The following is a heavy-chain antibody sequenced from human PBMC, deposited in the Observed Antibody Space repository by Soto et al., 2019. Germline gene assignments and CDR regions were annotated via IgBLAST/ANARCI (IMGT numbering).Heavy chain of an antibody. Sequence: SVKVSCKASGGTFSSYAISWVRQAPGQGLGWMGGIIPIFGTANYAQKFQGRVTITADESTSTAYMELSSLRSEDTAVYYCARPHLANYYDSSGYSGWGQGTLVTVSS. J-gene: IGHJ4*02. D-gene: IGHD3-22*01. CDR3: ARPHLANYYDSSGYSG. CDR1: GGTFSSYA. V-gene: IGHV1-69*13. CDR2: IIPIFGTA.